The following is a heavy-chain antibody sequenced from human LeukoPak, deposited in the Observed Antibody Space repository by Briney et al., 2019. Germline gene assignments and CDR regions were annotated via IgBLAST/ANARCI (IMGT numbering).Heavy chain of an antibody. V-gene: IGHV3-11*01. J-gene: IGHJ6*03. CDR3: ARGLAPYSYEYSGHDPYYYYNMDA. D-gene: IGHD3-22*01. CDR2: ISSSGSTI. Sequence: GGSLRLSCAASGFTFSDYYMSWIRQAPGKGLEWVSYISSSGSTIYYADSVKGRFTISRDNAKNSLYLQMNSLRAEDTAVYYCARGLAPYSYEYSGHDPYYYYNMDAWGKGTTVIISS. CDR1: GFTFSDYY.